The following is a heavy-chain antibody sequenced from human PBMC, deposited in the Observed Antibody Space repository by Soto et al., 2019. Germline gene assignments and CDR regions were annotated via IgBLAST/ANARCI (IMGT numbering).Heavy chain of an antibody. J-gene: IGHJ5*02. CDR3: ARVGDSTDYSNYRSKIRYNWFDP. Sequence: SETLSLTCAVYGGSFSGYYWSWIRQPPGKGLEWIGEINHSGSTNYNPSLKSRVTISVDTSKNQFSLKLSSVTAADTAVYYCARVGDSTDYSNYRSKIRYNWFDPWGQGTLVTVSS. D-gene: IGHD4-4*01. CDR2: INHSGST. V-gene: IGHV4-34*01. CDR1: GGSFSGYY.